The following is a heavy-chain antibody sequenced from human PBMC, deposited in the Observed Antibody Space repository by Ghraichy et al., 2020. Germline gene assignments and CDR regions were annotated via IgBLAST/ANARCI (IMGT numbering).Heavy chain of an antibody. CDR2: INHSGST. CDR1: GGSFSGYY. J-gene: IGHJ2*01. CDR3: ARGTRKGYFDL. D-gene: IGHD1-14*01. Sequence: TLSLTCAVYGGSFSGYYWSWIRQPPGKGLEWIGEINHSGSTNYNPSLKSRVTISVDTSKNQFSLKLSSVTAADTAVYYCARGTRKGYFDLWGRGTLVTVSS. V-gene: IGHV4-34*01.